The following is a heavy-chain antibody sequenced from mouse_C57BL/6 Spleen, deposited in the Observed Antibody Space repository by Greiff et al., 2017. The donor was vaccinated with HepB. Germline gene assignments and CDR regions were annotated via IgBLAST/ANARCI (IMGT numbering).Heavy chain of an antibody. CDR2: IHPNSGST. D-gene: IGHD2-2*01. V-gene: IGHV1-64*01. CDR1: GYTFTSYW. Sequence: QVQLQQPGAELVKPGASVKLSCKASGYTFTSYWMHWVKQRPGQGLEWIGMIHPNSGSTNYNEKFKSKATLTVDKSSSTAYMQLSSLTSEDSAVYYCARSYGYDLLLAMDYWGQGTSVTVSS. J-gene: IGHJ4*01. CDR3: ARSYGYDLLLAMDY.